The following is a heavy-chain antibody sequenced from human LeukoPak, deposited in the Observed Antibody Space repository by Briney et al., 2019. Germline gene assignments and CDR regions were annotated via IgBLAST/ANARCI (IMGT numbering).Heavy chain of an antibody. V-gene: IGHV1-2*02. D-gene: IGHD7-27*01. CDR3: ARDGDAGAFDI. Sequence: ASVKVSCKASGYTFTGYYMHWMRQAPGQGLEWMGWINSNSGGTNYAQKFQGRVTMTRDTSISTAYMELSRLRSDDTAVYYWARDGDAGAFDIWGQGTMVTVSS. CDR1: GYTFTGYY. CDR2: INSNSGGT. J-gene: IGHJ3*02.